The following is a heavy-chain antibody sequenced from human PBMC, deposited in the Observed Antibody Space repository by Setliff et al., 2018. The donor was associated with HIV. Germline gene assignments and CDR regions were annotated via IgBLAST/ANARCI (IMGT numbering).Heavy chain of an antibody. D-gene: IGHD4-17*01. Sequence: SETLSLTCAVSGYSVSSGYFWGWIRQPPGKGLEWIGSIFHTGSTYYNPSLESRVTISVDTSKNQFSLRLTSVTAADTAVYYCARVRDYGGNFFDYWGQGTLVTVSS. CDR2: IFHTGST. CDR1: GYSVSSGYF. J-gene: IGHJ4*02. V-gene: IGHV4-38-2*01. CDR3: ARVRDYGGNFFDY.